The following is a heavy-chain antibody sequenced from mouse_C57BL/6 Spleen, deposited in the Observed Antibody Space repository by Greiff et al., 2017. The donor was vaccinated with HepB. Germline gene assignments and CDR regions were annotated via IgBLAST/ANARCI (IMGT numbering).Heavy chain of an antibody. CDR2: IDPEDGEA. D-gene: IGHD1-1*01. J-gene: IGHJ4*01. V-gene: IGHV14-2*01. CDR1: GFNIKDYY. CDR3: AHTVVAPYAMDY. Sequence: EVNLVESGAELVKPGASVKLSCTASGFNIKDYYMHWVKQRTEQGLEWIGRIDPEDGEAKYAPKFQGKATITADTSSNPAYLQLSSLTSEDTAVYYCAHTVVAPYAMDYWGQGTSVTVSS.